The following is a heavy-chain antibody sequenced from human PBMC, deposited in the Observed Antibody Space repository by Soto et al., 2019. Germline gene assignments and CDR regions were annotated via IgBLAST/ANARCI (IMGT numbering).Heavy chain of an antibody. J-gene: IGHJ4*02. Sequence: SETLSLTCTVSGGSISGYYGSWIRQSPGKGLEWIGYIHYSGSTNYNPSLKSRVTISVDTSKNQLSLKLSSVTAADTAVYYCARGSAAGTKSPFDYWGQGTLVTVSS. CDR3: ARGSAAGTKSPFDY. D-gene: IGHD6-13*01. CDR1: GGSISGYY. CDR2: IHYSGST. V-gene: IGHV4-59*01.